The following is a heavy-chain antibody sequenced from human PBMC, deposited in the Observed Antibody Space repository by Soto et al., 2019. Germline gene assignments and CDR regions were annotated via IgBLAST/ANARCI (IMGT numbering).Heavy chain of an antibody. D-gene: IGHD1-26*01. Sequence: SETLSLTCAVYGGSFSGYYWSWIRQPPGKGLEWIGEINHSGSTNYNPSLKSRVTISVDTSKNQFSLKLSSVTAADTAVYYCASCVLVGATIWFDPWGQGTLVTVSS. CDR3: ASCVLVGATIWFDP. J-gene: IGHJ5*02. CDR2: INHSGST. CDR1: GGSFSGYY. V-gene: IGHV4-34*01.